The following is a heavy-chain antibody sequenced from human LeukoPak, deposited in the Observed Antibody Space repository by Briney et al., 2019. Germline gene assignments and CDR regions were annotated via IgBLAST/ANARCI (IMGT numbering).Heavy chain of an antibody. Sequence: SETLSLTCTVSGGSISSYYWSWIRQPPGKGLEWTGYIYYSGSTNYNPSLKSRVTISVDTSKNQFSLKLSSVTAADTAVYYCARERYSSSRGIDYWGQGTLVTVSS. CDR3: ARERYSSSRGIDY. D-gene: IGHD6-13*01. V-gene: IGHV4-59*01. J-gene: IGHJ4*02. CDR1: GGSISSYY. CDR2: IYYSGST.